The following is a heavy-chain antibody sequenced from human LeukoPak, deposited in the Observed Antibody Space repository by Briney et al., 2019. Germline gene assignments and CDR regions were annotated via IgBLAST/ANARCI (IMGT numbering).Heavy chain of an antibody. CDR3: ASPGRQELLLY. Sequence: ASVKVSCKASGGTFSSYAISWVRQAPGQGLEWMGGIIPIFGTANYAQKFQGRVTITADKSTSTAYMELSSLRSEDTAAYYCASPGRQELLLYWGQGTLVTVSS. CDR1: GGTFSSYA. V-gene: IGHV1-69*06. J-gene: IGHJ4*02. CDR2: IIPIFGTA. D-gene: IGHD1-26*01.